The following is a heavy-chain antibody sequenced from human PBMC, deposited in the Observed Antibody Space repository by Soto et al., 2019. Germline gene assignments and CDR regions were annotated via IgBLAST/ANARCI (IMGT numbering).Heavy chain of an antibody. Sequence: QVQLQQWGAGLLKPSETLSLNCAVTGGSLSGYYWSWIRQHPGKGLEWIGEVKDGGHTNYSPSLRGRVTISSATSNNQFSLRLNSVTAADTGVYYCARGQEGVVATHWDQGSLVTVSS. V-gene: IGHV4-34*01. CDR2: VKDGGHT. CDR3: ARGQEGVVATH. CDR1: GGSLSGYY. J-gene: IGHJ4*02. D-gene: IGHD5-12*01.